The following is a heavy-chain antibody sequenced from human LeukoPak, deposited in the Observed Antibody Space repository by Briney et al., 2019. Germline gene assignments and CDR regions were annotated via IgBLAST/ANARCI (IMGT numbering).Heavy chain of an antibody. CDR2: FSGSGVGT. CDR1: GFTFSSYA. J-gene: IGHJ4*02. D-gene: IGHD1-26*01. V-gene: IGHV3-23*01. Sequence: PGGSLRLSCAASGFTFSSYAMSWVRQAPGKGLEWVSGFSGSGVGTYYADSVKGRFTISRDNSKNTLYLQMNSLRAEDTAVYFCAKSQDGGRLFHFDYWGQGTLVTVSS. CDR3: AKSQDGGRLFHFDY.